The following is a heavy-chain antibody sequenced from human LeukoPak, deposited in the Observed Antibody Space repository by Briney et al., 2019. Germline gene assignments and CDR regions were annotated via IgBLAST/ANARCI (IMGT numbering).Heavy chain of an antibody. CDR3: ARGTAGDY. V-gene: IGHV1-69*01. J-gene: IGHJ4*02. Sequence: IXXXRQAXXXGLEWMGGIIPIFGTANYAQKFQGRVTITADESTSTAYMELSSLRSEDTAVYYCARGTAGDYWGQGTLVTVSS. CDR2: IIPIFGTA.